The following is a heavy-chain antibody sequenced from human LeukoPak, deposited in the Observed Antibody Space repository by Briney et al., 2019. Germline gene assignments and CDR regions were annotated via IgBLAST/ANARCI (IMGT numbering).Heavy chain of an antibody. CDR3: ASAAVTTGYY. CDR1: GFTFSSYA. CDR2: ISYDGSNK. Sequence: GGSLRLSCAASGFTFSSYAMHWVRQAPGKGLEWVAVISYDGSNKYYADSVKGRFTISRDNAKNSLYLQMNSLRAEDTAVYYCASAAVTTGYYWGQGTLVTVSS. J-gene: IGHJ4*02. D-gene: IGHD4-17*01. V-gene: IGHV3-30-3*01.